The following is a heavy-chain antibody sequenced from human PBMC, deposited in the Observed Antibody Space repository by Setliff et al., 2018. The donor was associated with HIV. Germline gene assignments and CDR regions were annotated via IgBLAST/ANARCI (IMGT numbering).Heavy chain of an antibody. J-gene: IGHJ4*03. CDR1: GGSISGSSYF. V-gene: IGHV4-39*01. Sequence: PSETLSLTCTVSGGSISGSSYFWGWIRQPPGKGLEWIGNIQHSGSTYYNPSLKSRVTISVDTSKNQFSLKLDSVTAADTAVYYCARQFDFWSVGFDYWVPETLLVTVSS. CDR2: IQHSGST. CDR3: ARQFDFWSVGFDY. D-gene: IGHD3-3*01.